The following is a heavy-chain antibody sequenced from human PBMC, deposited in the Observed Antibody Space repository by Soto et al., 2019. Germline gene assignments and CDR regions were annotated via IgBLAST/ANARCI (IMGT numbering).Heavy chain of an antibody. V-gene: IGHV3-21*01. J-gene: IGHJ4*02. Sequence: GESLKISCAASGFTFSSYSMNWVRQAPGKGLEWVSSISSSSSYIYYADSVKGRFTISRDNAKNSLYLQMNSLRAEDTAVYYCARGRYDSSGYYYYFDYWGQGTLVTVSS. CDR1: GFTFSSYS. CDR2: ISSSSSYI. D-gene: IGHD3-22*01. CDR3: ARGRYDSSGYYYYFDY.